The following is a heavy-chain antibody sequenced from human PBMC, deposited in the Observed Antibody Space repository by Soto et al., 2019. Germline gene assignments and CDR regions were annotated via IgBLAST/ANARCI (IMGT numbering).Heavy chain of an antibody. D-gene: IGHD2-15*01. V-gene: IGHV1-69*12. CDR2: IIPIFGTA. Sequence: QVQLVQSGAEVKKPGSSVKVSCKASGGTFSSYAISWVRQAPGQGLEWMGGIIPIFGTANYAQKFQGRVTIXAXEXXSTAYMELSSLRSEDTAVYYCARESRYCSGGSCYFLAGIDYWGQGTLVTVSS. CDR1: GGTFSSYA. CDR3: ARESRYCSGGSCYFLAGIDY. J-gene: IGHJ4*02.